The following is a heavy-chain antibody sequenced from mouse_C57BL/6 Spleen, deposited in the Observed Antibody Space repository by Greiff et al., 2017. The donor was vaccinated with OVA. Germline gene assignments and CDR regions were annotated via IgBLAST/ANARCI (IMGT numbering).Heavy chain of an antibody. J-gene: IGHJ2*01. CDR3: ARTGIYDPLFDY. D-gene: IGHD2-3*01. V-gene: IGHV5-17*01. Sequence: DVQLVESGGGLVKPGGSLKLSCAASGFTFSDYGMHWVRQAPEKGLEWVAYISSGSSTIYYADTVKGRFTISRDNAKNTLFLQMTSLRSEDTAMYYCARTGIYDPLFDYWGQGTTLTVSS. CDR1: GFTFSDYG. CDR2: ISSGSSTI.